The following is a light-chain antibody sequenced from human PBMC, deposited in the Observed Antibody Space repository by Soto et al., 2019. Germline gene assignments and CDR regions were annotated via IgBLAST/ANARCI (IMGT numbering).Light chain of an antibody. J-gene: IGKJ3*01. Sequence: DLPMTQSPSSLSASVGDRVTITCQASQDITNYLNWYQQKPGKAPKLLIYDASNLETGVPSRFSGSGSGTHFTLTISCLQPEDIATYYCQQYDTLRVTFGPGTKVDIK. CDR2: DAS. CDR3: QQYDTLRVT. CDR1: QDITNY. V-gene: IGKV1-33*01.